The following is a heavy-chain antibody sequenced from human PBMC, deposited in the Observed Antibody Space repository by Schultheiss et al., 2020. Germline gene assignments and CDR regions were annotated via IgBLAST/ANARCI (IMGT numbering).Heavy chain of an antibody. V-gene: IGHV3-74*01. CDR1: GFTFSDYW. CDR3: ARASYYYVDV. Sequence: GESLKISCAASGFTFSDYWMHWVRQVPGKGLVWVSRIYSDGTNAIYADSVKGRFITSRDNAKNTLYLHMKSLRDEDTAVYYCARASYYYVDVWGQGTMVTVSS. J-gene: IGHJ3*01. D-gene: IGHD3-10*01. CDR2: IYSDGTNA.